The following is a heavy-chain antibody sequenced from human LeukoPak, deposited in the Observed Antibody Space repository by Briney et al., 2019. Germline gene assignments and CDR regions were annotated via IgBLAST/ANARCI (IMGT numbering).Heavy chain of an antibody. D-gene: IGHD3-22*01. V-gene: IGHV3-30*03. CDR2: ISYDGSNK. CDR3: ASLPLYYYDSSGW. J-gene: IGHJ4*02. Sequence: AGGSLRLSCAASGFTFSSYGMHWVRQAPGKGLEWVAVISYDGSNKYYADSVKGRFTISRDNSKNTLYLQMNSLRAEDTAVYYCASLPLYYYDSSGWWGQGTLVTVSS. CDR1: GFTFSSYG.